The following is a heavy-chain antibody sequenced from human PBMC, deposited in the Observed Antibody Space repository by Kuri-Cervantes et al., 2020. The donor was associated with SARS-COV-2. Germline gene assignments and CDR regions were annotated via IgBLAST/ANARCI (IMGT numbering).Heavy chain of an antibody. Sequence: ASVPVSCKASGYTFSGNYMHWVRQAPGQGLEWMGMINPSGGATSYAQKLQGRVIMTRDTSTSTVYMELSSLISDDAAVYDCVREYGSNWFAPWGQGTLVTVSS. J-gene: IGHJ5*02. CDR3: VREYGSNWFAP. CDR1: GYTFSGNY. D-gene: IGHD5-24*01. V-gene: IGHV1-46*03. CDR2: INPSGGAT.